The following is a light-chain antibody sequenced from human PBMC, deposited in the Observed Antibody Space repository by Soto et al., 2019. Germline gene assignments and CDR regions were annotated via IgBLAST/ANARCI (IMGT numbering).Light chain of an antibody. CDR3: CSSAGGYSWV. CDR2: EVI. Sequence: QSALTQPASVSGSPGQSITISCTGTSSDVGSYNLVSWYQHHPGKAPKLKIYEVIKRPSGVSNRFSGSKSDNTASLTISGLQAEDEADYYCCSSAGGYSWVFGGGTKLTVL. J-gene: IGLJ2*01. V-gene: IGLV2-23*02. CDR1: SSDVGSYNL.